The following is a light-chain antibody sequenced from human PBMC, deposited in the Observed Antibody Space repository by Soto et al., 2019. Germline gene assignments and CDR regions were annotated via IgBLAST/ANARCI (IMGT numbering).Light chain of an antibody. CDR1: QGIRND. Sequence: IQMTQSPSSLSASVGDRVTITCRASQGIRNDLGWYQQKPGKAPKLLIYAASSLQSGVPSRFSGSGFGTDFTLTISSLQREDFATYYCQQSHITQYSFGQGTKVDIK. V-gene: IGKV1-39*01. CDR3: QQSHITQYS. CDR2: AAS. J-gene: IGKJ2*03.